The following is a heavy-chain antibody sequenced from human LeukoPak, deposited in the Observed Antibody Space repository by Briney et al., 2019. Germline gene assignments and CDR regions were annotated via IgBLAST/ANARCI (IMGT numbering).Heavy chain of an antibody. V-gene: IGHV3-43D*03. J-gene: IGHJ3*02. CDR2: ISWDGGST. CDR1: GFTFDDYA. CDR3: AKSLYSGSYGYAFDI. D-gene: IGHD1-26*01. Sequence: GGSLRLSCAASGFTFDDYAMHWVRQAPGKGLEWVSLISWDGGSTYYADSVKGRFTISRDNSKDSLYLQMNSLRAEDTALYYCAKSLYSGSYGYAFDIWGQGTMVTVSS.